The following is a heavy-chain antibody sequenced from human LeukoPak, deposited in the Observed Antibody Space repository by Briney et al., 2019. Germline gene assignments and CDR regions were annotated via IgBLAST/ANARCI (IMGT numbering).Heavy chain of an antibody. Sequence: SVKVSCKASGGTFTSYAISWARQAPGQGLEWMGRIIPIFGTANYAQKFQGRVTITTDESTSTAYMELSSLRSEDTAVYYCARESYYDSSGPGGGALNYFDYWGQGTLVTVSS. CDR1: GGTFTSYA. CDR3: ARESYYDSSGPGGGALNYFDY. CDR2: IIPIFGTA. V-gene: IGHV1-69*05. D-gene: IGHD3-22*01. J-gene: IGHJ4*02.